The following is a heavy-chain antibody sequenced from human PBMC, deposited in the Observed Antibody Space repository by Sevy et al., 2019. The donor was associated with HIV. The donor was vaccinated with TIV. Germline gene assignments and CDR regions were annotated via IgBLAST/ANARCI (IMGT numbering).Heavy chain of an antibody. Sequence: GGSLRLSCAASGFTCDDYAMHWVRQAPGKGLEWVSGISWNSGSIGYADSVKGRFTISRDNAKNSLYLQMNSLRAEDTALYYCAKDMREGLRYFDWSYYYYGMDVWGQGTTVTVSS. D-gene: IGHD3-9*01. V-gene: IGHV3-9*01. J-gene: IGHJ6*02. CDR1: GFTCDDYA. CDR3: AKDMREGLRYFDWSYYYYGMDV. CDR2: ISWNSGSI.